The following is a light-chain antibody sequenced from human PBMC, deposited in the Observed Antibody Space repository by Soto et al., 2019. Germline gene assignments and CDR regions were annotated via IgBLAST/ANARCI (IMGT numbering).Light chain of an antibody. CDR1: QDISNY. V-gene: IGKV1-27*01. Sequence: DIQMTQSPSSLSASIGDRVTITCRASQDISNYLAWYQQKPGKAPKVLIYAASSLQSGAASRFSGSGSGTDFPLTISSLQPEYVATYYCQKYNRAPRTFGQGTEVEIK. J-gene: IGKJ1*01. CDR3: QKYNRAPRT. CDR2: AAS.